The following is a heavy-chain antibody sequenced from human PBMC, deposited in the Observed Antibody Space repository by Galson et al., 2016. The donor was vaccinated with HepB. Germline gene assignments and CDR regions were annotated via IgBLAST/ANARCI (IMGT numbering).Heavy chain of an antibody. J-gene: IGHJ4*02. CDR1: GDSIRSSSW. CDR2: IFHSGST. D-gene: IGHD6-19*01. Sequence: SETLSLTCAVSGDSIRSSSWWSWVRQPPGKGLEWIGEIFHSGSTTYNPSLKTRVTISVDKSKNQFSLRLRSVTAADTAVYYCAREAVPGIDFWGQGTLVTVSS. CDR3: AREAVPGIDF. V-gene: IGHV4-4*02.